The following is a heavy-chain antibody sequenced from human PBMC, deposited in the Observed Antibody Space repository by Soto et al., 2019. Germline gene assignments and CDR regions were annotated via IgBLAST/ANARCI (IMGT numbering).Heavy chain of an antibody. CDR1: GFTFDDYA. CDR3: AKDMLGGWYYFDY. D-gene: IGHD6-19*01. CDR2: ISWNSGSI. J-gene: IGHJ4*02. V-gene: IGHV3-9*01. Sequence: EVQLVESGGGLVQPGRSLRLSCAASGFTFDDYAMHWVRQAPGKGLEWVSGISWNSGSIGYADSVKGRFTISRDNAKNSLYLQMNSLRAEDTALYYCAKDMLGGWYYFDYWGQGTLVTVSS.